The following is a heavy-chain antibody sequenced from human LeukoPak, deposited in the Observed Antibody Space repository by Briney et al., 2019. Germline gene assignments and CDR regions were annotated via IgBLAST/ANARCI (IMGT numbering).Heavy chain of an antibody. D-gene: IGHD2-2*02. V-gene: IGHV1-69*01. CDR3: ARYCSSTSCYNGDY. CDR1: GGTFSSYA. J-gene: IGHJ4*02. CDR2: IIPIFGTA. Sequence: GSSVKVSCKASGGTFSSYAISWVRQAPGQGLEWMGGIIPIFGTANYAQKFQGRVTITADESMSTAYMELSSLRSEDTAVYYCARYCSSTSCYNGDYWGQGTLVTVSS.